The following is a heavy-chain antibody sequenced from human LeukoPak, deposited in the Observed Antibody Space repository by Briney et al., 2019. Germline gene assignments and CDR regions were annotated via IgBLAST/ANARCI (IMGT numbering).Heavy chain of an antibody. CDR2: IYYSGST. J-gene: IGHJ4*02. Sequence: SETLSLTCTVSGGSVSSGSYYRIWLRQPPGKGLEWIGYIYYSGSTNYNPSLKSRVTISVDTSKNQFSLKLSSVTAADTAVYYCARDSYGDLNYWGQGTLVTVSS. D-gene: IGHD4-17*01. CDR3: ARDSYGDLNY. V-gene: IGHV4-61*01. CDR1: GGSVSSGSYY.